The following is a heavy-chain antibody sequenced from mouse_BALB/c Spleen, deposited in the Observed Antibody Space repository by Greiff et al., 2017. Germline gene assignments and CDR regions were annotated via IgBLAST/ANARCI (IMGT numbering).Heavy chain of an antibody. D-gene: IGHD2-4*01. J-gene: IGHJ2*01. CDR2: ISSGSSTI. CDR3: ARFDYDY. Sequence: VQRVESGGGLVQPGGSRKLSCAASGFTFSSFGMHWVRQAPEKGLEWVAYISSGSSTIYYADTVKGRFTISRDNPKNTLFLQMTSLRSEDTAMYYCARFDYDYWGQGTTLTVSS. CDR1: GFTFSSFG. V-gene: IGHV5-17*02.